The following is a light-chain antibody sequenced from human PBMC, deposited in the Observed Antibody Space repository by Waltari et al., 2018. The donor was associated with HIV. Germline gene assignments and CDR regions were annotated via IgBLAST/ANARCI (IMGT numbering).Light chain of an antibody. Sequence: QSVLTQPPSASGTPGQRVTISFSGSSSIIEFHAVNLYHQLPGTAPKLLTYNDNQRPSGVPDRFSGSKSGTSASLAISGLQSEDEADYYCAAWDDRLTQVLFGGGTKLTVL. V-gene: IGLV1-44*01. J-gene: IGLJ2*01. CDR3: AAWDDRLTQVL. CDR1: SSIIEFHA. CDR2: NDN.